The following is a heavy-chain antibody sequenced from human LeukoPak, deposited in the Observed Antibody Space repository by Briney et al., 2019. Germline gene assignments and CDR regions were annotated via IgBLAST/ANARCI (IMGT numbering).Heavy chain of an antibody. CDR1: GGSFSGYY. Sequence: SETLSLTCAVYGGSFSGYYWSWIRQPPEKGLEWIGEINHSGSTNYNPSLKSRVTISVDTSKNQFSLKLSSVTAADTAVYYCARHQTGTRIYWGQGTLVTVSS. J-gene: IGHJ4*02. CDR2: INHSGST. CDR3: ARHQTGTRIY. V-gene: IGHV4-34*01. D-gene: IGHD1-1*01.